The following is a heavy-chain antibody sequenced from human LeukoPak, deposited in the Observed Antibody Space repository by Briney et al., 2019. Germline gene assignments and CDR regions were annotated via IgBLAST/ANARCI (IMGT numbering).Heavy chain of an antibody. CDR1: GFTFSNYN. CDR2: ISSDSATK. CDR3: ARGASGSKD. V-gene: IGHV3-48*01. J-gene: IGHJ4*02. D-gene: IGHD5-12*01. Sequence: GGSLRLSCAASGFTFSNYNMNWVRQAPGKGLEWVSYISSDSATKYYADSVKGRFTISRDNAKDSLYLQMNSLRAEDTAVYYCARGASGSKDWGQGTLVAVSS.